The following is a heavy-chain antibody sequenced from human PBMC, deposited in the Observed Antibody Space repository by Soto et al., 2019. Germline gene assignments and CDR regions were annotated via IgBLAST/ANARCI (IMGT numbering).Heavy chain of an antibody. J-gene: IGHJ4*02. CDR3: ATGKYYYDSSGFHPIDY. V-gene: IGHV1-2*02. CDR2: INPKNGGT. CDR1: GYTFTGYY. Sequence: ASVKVSCKASGYTFTGYYMHWVRQAPGQGLEWMGWINPKNGGTNYAQKFQGRVTMTRDTSTDTAYMELSSLRSEDTAVYYCATGKYYYDSSGFHPIDYWGQGTLVTVSS. D-gene: IGHD3-22*01.